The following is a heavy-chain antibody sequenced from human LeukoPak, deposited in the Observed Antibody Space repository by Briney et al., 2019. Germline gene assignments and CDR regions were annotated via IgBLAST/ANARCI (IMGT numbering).Heavy chain of an antibody. Sequence: SETLSLTCTVSGYSISSGYYWGWIRQPPGRGLEWIGGIYHSGSTSYNPSLKSRVTISVDTSKNQFSLKLSSMTAADTAVYYCARLFLEWLFGYWGQGTLVTVSS. V-gene: IGHV4-38-2*02. CDR1: GYSISSGYY. D-gene: IGHD3-3*01. CDR3: ARLFLEWLFGY. J-gene: IGHJ4*02. CDR2: IYHSGST.